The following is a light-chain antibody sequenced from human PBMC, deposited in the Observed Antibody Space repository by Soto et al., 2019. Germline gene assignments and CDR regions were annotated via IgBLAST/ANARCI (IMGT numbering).Light chain of an antibody. CDR1: SSNIGTNY. Sequence: QAVLTQPPSASGTPGQRVTISCSGSSSNIGTNYVYWYQQLPGTAPKLLIYSNNQRPSGVPDRFSGSKSGTSASLAISVLRSEDEADYFCAAWDDSLNGPGVVGGGTKVTVL. J-gene: IGLJ3*02. CDR3: AAWDDSLNGPGV. V-gene: IGLV1-47*01. CDR2: SNN.